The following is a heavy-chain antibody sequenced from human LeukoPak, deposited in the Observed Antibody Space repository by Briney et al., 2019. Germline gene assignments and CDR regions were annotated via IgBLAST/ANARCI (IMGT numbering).Heavy chain of an antibody. CDR2: INPSGGST. J-gene: IGHJ6*02. CDR1: GYTFTSYY. V-gene: IGHV1-46*01. Sequence: ASVKVSCKASGYTFTSYYMHWVRQAPGQGLEWMGTINPSGGSTSYAQKFQGRVTMTRDTSTSTVYMELSSLRSEDTAVYYCARDRGATFQSYYYYYGMDVWGQGTTVTVSS. CDR3: ARDRGATFQSYYYYYGMDV. D-gene: IGHD1-26*01.